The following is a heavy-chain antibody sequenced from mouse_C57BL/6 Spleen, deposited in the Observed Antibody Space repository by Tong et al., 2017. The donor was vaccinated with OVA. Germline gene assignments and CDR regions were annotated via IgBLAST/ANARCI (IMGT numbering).Heavy chain of an antibody. CDR1: GFTFSDYY. V-gene: IGHV5-12*01. CDR2: ISNGGGST. J-gene: IGHJ4*01. Sequence: EVQLQESGGGLVQPGGSLKLSCAASGFTFSDYYMYWVRQTPEKRLEWVAYISNGGGSTYYPDTVKGRFTISRDNAKNTLYLQMSRLKSEDTAMYYCARGLLDYWGQGTSVTVSS. D-gene: IGHD2-3*01. CDR3: ARGLLDY.